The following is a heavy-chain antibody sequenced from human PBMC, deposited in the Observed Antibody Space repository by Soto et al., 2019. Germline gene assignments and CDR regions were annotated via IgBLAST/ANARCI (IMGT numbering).Heavy chain of an antibody. Sequence: GESLKISCAASGFTFSSYWMHWVRQAPGKGLVWVSRINSDGSSTSYADSVKGRFTISRDNAKNTLYLQMNSLRAEDTAVYYCARQYYYGSGSYNAFDIWGQGTMVTVSS. J-gene: IGHJ3*02. CDR1: GFTFSSYW. D-gene: IGHD3-10*01. CDR2: INSDGSST. CDR3: ARQYYYGSGSYNAFDI. V-gene: IGHV3-74*01.